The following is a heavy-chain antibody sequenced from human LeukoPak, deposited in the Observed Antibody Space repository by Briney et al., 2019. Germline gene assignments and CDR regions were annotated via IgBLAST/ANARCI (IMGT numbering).Heavy chain of an antibody. J-gene: IGHJ4*02. CDR1: GGSISRSGYY. Sequence: SETLSLTCTVSGGSISRSGYYWAWIRQPPGKGLEWIASSDYTGSKTYNPSLKSRVTVSVDTSKNQFFLKLTSVTAADTAVYYCAKDFGDFRTDYWGQGTLVTVYS. D-gene: IGHD4-17*01. V-gene: IGHV4-39*01. CDR3: AKDFGDFRTDY. CDR2: SDYTGSK.